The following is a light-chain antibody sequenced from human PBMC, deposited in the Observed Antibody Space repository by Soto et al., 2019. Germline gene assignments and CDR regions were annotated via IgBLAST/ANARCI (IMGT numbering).Light chain of an antibody. CDR3: QQYYNPPLT. CDR2: WAS. CDR1: QSVLYSSNNKNY. Sequence: DIVMTQSPDSLAVSLGERATINCKPSQSVLYSSNNKNYLAWYQQKAGQPPKLLIYWASTRQSGVPDRFSGSGSETDFTLTISSLQAEDVAIYYCQQYYNPPLTFGGGTKVEIK. J-gene: IGKJ4*01. V-gene: IGKV4-1*01.